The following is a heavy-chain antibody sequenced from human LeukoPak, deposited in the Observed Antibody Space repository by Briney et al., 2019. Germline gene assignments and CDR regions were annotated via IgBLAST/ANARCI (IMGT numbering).Heavy chain of an antibody. J-gene: IGHJ4*02. V-gene: IGHV1-69*04. Sequence: SVKVSCKASGGTFSSYAISWVRQARGQGLEWMGRIIPILGIANYAQKFQGRVTITADKSTSTAYMELSSLRSEDTAVYYCARAVGFGELFYFDYWGQGTLVTVSS. CDR3: ARAVGFGELFYFDY. CDR1: GGTFSSYA. CDR2: IIPILGIA. D-gene: IGHD3-10*01.